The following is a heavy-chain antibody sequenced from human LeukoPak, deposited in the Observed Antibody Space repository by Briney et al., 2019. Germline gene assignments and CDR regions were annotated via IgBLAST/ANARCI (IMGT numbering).Heavy chain of an antibody. Sequence: PSETLSLTCTVSGGSISSSSYYWGWIRQPPGKGLEWIGSIYYSGSTYYNPSLKSRVTISVDTSKNQFSLKLSSVTAADTAVYYCARGRFGWELNRPYFDYWGQGTLVTVSS. D-gene: IGHD1-26*01. V-gene: IGHV4-39*01. J-gene: IGHJ4*02. CDR2: IYYSGST. CDR1: GGSISSSSYY. CDR3: ARGRFGWELNRPYFDY.